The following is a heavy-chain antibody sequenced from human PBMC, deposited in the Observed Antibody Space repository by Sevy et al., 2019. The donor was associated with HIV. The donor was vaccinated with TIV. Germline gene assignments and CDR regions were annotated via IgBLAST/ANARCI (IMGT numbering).Heavy chain of an antibody. CDR3: AKGRSSGRDGGFDY. CDR1: GFSFSNYV. V-gene: IGHV3-23*01. Sequence: GGSLRLSCAASGFSFSNYVMSWVRQAPGKGLEWVSSISGTGFSTYYADSVKGRFTISRDNSKNTLYLQMNSLSAEDTAVYYCAKGRSSGRDGGFDYWGQGTLVTVSS. D-gene: IGHD6-19*01. CDR2: ISGTGFST. J-gene: IGHJ4*02.